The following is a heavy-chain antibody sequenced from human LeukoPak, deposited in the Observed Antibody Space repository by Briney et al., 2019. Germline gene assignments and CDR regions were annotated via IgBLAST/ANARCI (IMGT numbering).Heavy chain of an antibody. D-gene: IGHD2-2*01. CDR2: ISGSDGST. Sequence: GGSLRLSCAASGFTFSSYAMSWVRQAPGEGLYWVSGISGSDGSTYYADTVKGRFTISRDNSKNTVYLQMNSLRVEDTAIYYCAKDYNDCSSTSCWGAYYMDVWGKGTTVIVSS. J-gene: IGHJ6*03. CDR3: AKDYNDCSSTSCWGAYYMDV. V-gene: IGHV3-23*01. CDR1: GFTFSSYA.